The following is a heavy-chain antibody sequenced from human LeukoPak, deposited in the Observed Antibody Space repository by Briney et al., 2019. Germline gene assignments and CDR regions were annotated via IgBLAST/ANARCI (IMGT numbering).Heavy chain of an antibody. J-gene: IGHJ6*02. V-gene: IGHV3-74*03. CDR3: ASDRVYYGLDV. CDR1: GFTFSGHW. CDR2: IRGDGGDT. Sequence: PGGSLRLSCAASGFTFSGHWMHWVRQVPGKGLMWVSRIRGDGGDTTYADSVEGRFIISRDNAKNTLYLQMNSLRVDDAAIYYCASDRVYYGLDVWGQGTTVTVSS.